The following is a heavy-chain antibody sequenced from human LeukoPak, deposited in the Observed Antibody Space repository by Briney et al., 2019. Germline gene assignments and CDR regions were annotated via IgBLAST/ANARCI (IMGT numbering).Heavy chain of an antibody. V-gene: IGHV4-39*07. CDR2: IYYSGST. D-gene: IGHD3-10*01. CDR1: GGSISSSVYY. Sequence: PSETLSLTCTVSGGSISSSVYYWGWIRQPPGKGLEWIGSIYYSGSTYYNPSLKSRVTISADTSKNQFSLKLSSVTAADTAVYYCARVGYGSGSYPDYWGQGTLVTVSS. CDR3: ARVGYGSGSYPDY. J-gene: IGHJ4*02.